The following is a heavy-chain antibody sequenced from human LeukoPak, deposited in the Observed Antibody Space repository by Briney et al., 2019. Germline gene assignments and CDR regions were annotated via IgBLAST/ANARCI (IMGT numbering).Heavy chain of an antibody. CDR2: IYPGDSDT. Sequence: GESLKISCKGSGYSFTSYWIGWVRQMPGKGLEWMGIIYPGDSDTRYSPSFQGQVTISADKSISTAYLQWSSLKASDTAMYYCARLLGYCSSTSCYMSWFDPWGQGTLVTVSS. CDR1: GYSFTSYW. CDR3: ARLLGYCSSTSCYMSWFDP. J-gene: IGHJ5*02. D-gene: IGHD2-2*02. V-gene: IGHV5-51*01.